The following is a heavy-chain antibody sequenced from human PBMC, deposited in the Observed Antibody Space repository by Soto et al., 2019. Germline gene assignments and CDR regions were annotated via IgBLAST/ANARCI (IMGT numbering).Heavy chain of an antibody. V-gene: IGHV5-51*01. CDR2: IGPSDSDT. Sequence: RGESLKISCRYSEYRFNTYWIAWVRQMPGKGLEWMGIIGPSDSDTQYSPSFKGQVTISADKAINTVYLQWGRLKASDSAMYYCVKRLRDVSITGPWFAPWGQGTRVTVSS. J-gene: IGHJ5*02. CDR3: VKRLRDVSITGPWFAP. D-gene: IGHD1-20*01. CDR1: EYRFNTYW.